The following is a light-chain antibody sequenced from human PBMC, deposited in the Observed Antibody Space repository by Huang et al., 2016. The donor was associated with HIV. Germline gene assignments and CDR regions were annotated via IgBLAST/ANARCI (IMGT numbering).Light chain of an antibody. CDR3: QQRSTWPQLT. J-gene: IGKJ4*01. CDR2: ESY. Sequence: EIVLTQSPATLSLSAGARPTLSCRASQSVSDYLAWYQHKPGQAPRLLIYESYNRATGIPARFSGSGSGTDFTLTISSLEPDDSAVYYCQQRSTWPQLTFGGGTKVEIK. V-gene: IGKV3-11*01. CDR1: QSVSDY.